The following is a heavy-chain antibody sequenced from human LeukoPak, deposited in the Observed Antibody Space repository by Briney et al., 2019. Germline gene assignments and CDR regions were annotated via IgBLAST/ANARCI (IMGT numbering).Heavy chain of an antibody. Sequence: VASVKVSCKASGYTFTGYYMHWVRQAPGQGLEWMGWINPNSGGTNYGQKFQGRVTMTRDTSVSTAYMELSRLRSDDTAVYYCARSRRYCSSTSCYSWFDPWGQGTLVTVSS. CDR1: GYTFTGYY. CDR3: ARSRRYCSSTSCYSWFDP. J-gene: IGHJ5*02. D-gene: IGHD2-2*01. V-gene: IGHV1-2*02. CDR2: INPNSGGT.